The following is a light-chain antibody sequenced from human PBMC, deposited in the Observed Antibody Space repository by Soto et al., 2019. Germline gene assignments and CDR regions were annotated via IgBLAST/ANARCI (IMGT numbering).Light chain of an antibody. V-gene: IGLV2-14*01. CDR3: SSYTTAFFYV. CDR2: GVT. Sequence: QSALTQPASVSGSPGQSITISCTGSSSDIGAFNYVAWYQQHPGKAPKLIIHGVTNRPSGVSSRFSGSKSDYTASLTISGLQAEDEADYYCSSYTTAFFYVFVTGTKVTVL. CDR1: SSDIGAFNY. J-gene: IGLJ1*01.